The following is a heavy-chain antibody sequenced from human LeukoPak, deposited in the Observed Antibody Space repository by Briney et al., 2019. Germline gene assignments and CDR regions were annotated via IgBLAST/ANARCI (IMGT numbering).Heavy chain of an antibody. CDR1: DFTFSTYW. J-gene: IGHJ4*02. Sequence: GGSLRLSCAASDFTFSTYWMHWVRQAPGQGLVWVARINSDGSSTAYADSVKGRFTISRDNAKNTLYLQMNSLRAEDTAVYYCARDRSGPDYWGQGTLVTASS. CDR2: INSDGSST. CDR3: ARDRSGPDY. V-gene: IGHV3-74*01.